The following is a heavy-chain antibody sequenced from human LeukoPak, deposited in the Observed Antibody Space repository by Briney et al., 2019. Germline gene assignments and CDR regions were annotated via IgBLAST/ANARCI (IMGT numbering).Heavy chain of an antibody. Sequence: GGPLRLSCAASGFTFSSFAMSWVRQAPGEGLEWVSAMSGSGGMTYSADSVKGRFTISRDNSKDTMYLQMNSVRAEDTAIYYCAKGPFFYYDASGYNYFESWGQGTLVTVSS. CDR2: MSGSGGMT. CDR1: GFTFSSFA. D-gene: IGHD3-22*01. J-gene: IGHJ4*02. V-gene: IGHV3-23*01. CDR3: AKGPFFYYDASGYNYFES.